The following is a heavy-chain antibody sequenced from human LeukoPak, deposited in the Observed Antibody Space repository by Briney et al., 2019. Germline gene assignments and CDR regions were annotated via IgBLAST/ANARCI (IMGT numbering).Heavy chain of an antibody. CDR2: IYYSGST. Sequence: SQTLSLTXTVSGGSIRSGDYYWSWIRQPPGKGLEWIGYIYYSGSTYYNPSLKSRVTISVDTSKNQFSLKLSSVTAADTAVYYCASAHRYCSSTSCPYYYYYYMDVWGKGTTVTVSS. D-gene: IGHD2-2*01. V-gene: IGHV4-30-4*08. J-gene: IGHJ6*03. CDR1: GGSIRSGDYY. CDR3: ASAHRYCSSTSCPYYYYYYMDV.